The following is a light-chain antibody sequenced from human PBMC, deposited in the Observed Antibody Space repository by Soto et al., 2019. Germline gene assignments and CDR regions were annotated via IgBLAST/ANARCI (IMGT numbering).Light chain of an antibody. Sequence: QSVLTQPASVSGSPGQSITISCTGTSSDVGGYNYVSWYQQHPGKAPKLMIYEVSNRPSGVSNHFSGSKSGNTASLTISGLQAEDEADYYCSSYTSSSTPDVFGTGTKLTVL. CDR2: EVS. CDR3: SSYTSSSTPDV. CDR1: SSDVGGYNY. J-gene: IGLJ1*01. V-gene: IGLV2-14*01.